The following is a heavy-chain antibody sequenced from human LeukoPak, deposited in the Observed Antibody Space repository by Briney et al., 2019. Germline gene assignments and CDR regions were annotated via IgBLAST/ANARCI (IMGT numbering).Heavy chain of an antibody. Sequence: GESLKIFCKGSGYSFTSYWIGWVRQMPGKGLEWMGIIYSGDSDTRYSPSSQGQVTISADKSISTAYLQWSSLKASDTAMYYCARLTPEYFDYWGQGTLVTVSS. CDR2: IYSGDSDT. CDR1: GYSFTSYW. V-gene: IGHV5-51*01. D-gene: IGHD1-14*01. CDR3: ARLTPEYFDY. J-gene: IGHJ4*02.